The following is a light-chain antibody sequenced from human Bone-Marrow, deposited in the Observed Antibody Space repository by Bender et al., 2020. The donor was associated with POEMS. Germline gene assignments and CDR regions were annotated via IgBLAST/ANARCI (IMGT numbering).Light chain of an antibody. J-gene: IGLJ2*01. V-gene: IGLV3-1*01. Sequence: SYEVSQPPSVSVSPGQTASISCSVDDLGDIYVAWYQQKPRQPPVLVIYHDTKRPSGIPERFSGSNSGNTATLTISGTQAMDEADYYCQAWDTYSGIFGGGTKLTVL. CDR3: QAWDTYSGI. CDR1: DLGDIY. CDR2: HDT.